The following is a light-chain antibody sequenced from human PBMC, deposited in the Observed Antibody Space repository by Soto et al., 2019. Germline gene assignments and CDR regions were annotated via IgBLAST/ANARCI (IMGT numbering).Light chain of an antibody. Sequence: EIVLTQSPGTLSLSPGERATLSCRAGQTVSSSYLAWYQRKPGQAPRLLIYHSSSRATGIPDRFSGSGSWTDFTLTISRLEPEDFAVYYCQQYASSITFGGGTKVEIK. V-gene: IGKV3-20*01. J-gene: IGKJ4*01. CDR2: HSS. CDR1: QTVSSSY. CDR3: QQYASSIT.